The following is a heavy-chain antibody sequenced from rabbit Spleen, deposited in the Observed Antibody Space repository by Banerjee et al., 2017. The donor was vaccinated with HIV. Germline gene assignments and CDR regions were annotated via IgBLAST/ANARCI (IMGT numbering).Heavy chain of an antibody. Sequence: QERLVESGGGLVKPEGSLKLSCTASGFSFSNKAVMCWVRQAPGKGLEWIACINAVTGKAVYASWAKGRFTFSKTSSTTVTLQMTSLTAADTATYFCARDGTGSSYFALWGPGTLVTVS. J-gene: IGHJ4*01. CDR2: INAVTGKA. CDR1: GFSFSNKAV. D-gene: IGHD8-1*01. CDR3: ARDGTGSSYFAL. V-gene: IGHV1S45*01.